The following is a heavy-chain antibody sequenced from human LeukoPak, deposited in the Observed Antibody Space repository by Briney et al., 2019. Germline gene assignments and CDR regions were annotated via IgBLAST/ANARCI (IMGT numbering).Heavy chain of an antibody. V-gene: IGHV3-30*09. Sequence: GRSLRLSCAASGFTFSSYAMHWVRQAPGKGLEWVAVISYDGSNKYYADSVKGRFAISRDNSKNTLYLQMNSLRAEDTAVYYCARGKDIVGATPLDYWGQGTLVTVSS. D-gene: IGHD1-26*01. J-gene: IGHJ4*02. CDR1: GFTFSSYA. CDR2: ISYDGSNK. CDR3: ARGKDIVGATPLDY.